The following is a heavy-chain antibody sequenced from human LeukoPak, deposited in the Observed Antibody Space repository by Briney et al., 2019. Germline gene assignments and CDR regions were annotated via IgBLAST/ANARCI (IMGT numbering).Heavy chain of an antibody. V-gene: IGHV3-23*01. J-gene: IGHJ4*02. CDR3: AKVAYYYGSGSYYKSPLEY. Sequence: GGSLRLSCAASGFTFSNYAMSWVRQALGKGMEWVSVISGRSDSTYYAGSVKGRFTISRDNSKNTLYLQMNRLRAEDTALYYCAKVAYYYGSGSYYKSPLEYWGQGTLVTVSS. CDR1: GFTFSNYA. CDR2: ISGRSDST. D-gene: IGHD3-10*01.